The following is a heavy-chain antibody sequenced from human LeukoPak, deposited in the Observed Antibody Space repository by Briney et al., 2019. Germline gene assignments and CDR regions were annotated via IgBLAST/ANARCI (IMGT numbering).Heavy chain of an antibody. J-gene: IGHJ5*01. CDR1: GLTFNNYA. V-gene: IGHV3-23*01. D-gene: IGHD3-22*01. Sequence: GGSLRLSCAASGLTFNNYALTWIRQAPGKGLEWVSSISGRGGNTYYADSVKGRFTISRDDSKNTLFLQMNSLRAEDTAVYYCATGYSDSLRSPLDSWGQGALVTVSS. CDR3: ATGYSDSLRSPLDS. CDR2: ISGRGGNT.